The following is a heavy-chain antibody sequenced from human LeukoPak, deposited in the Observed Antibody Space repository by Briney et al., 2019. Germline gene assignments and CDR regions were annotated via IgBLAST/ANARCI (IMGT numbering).Heavy chain of an antibody. CDR3: ARDRFGDFPFDY. J-gene: IGHJ4*02. V-gene: IGHV3-33*01. CDR1: GFTFSSYG. D-gene: IGHD3-10*01. CDR2: IWYDGSNK. Sequence: GGSLRLSCAASGFTFSSYGMHWVRQAPGKGLESVAVIWYDGSNKYYADSVKGRFTISRDNSKNTLYLQMNSLRAEDTAVYYCARDRFGDFPFDYWGQGTLVTVSS.